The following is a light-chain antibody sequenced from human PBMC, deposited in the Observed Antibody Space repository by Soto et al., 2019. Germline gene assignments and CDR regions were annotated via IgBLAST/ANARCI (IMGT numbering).Light chain of an antibody. CDR2: EVT. CDR1: SSDVGGYNY. Sequence: QSALTQPPSASGSPGQSVTISCTGTSSDVGGYNYVYWYQQHPGKAPKLMIYEVTKRPSGVPDRFSSSKSGNTASLTVSGLQAEDEADYYCSSYADSNSYVFGTGTKLTVL. J-gene: IGLJ1*01. CDR3: SSYADSNSYV. V-gene: IGLV2-8*01.